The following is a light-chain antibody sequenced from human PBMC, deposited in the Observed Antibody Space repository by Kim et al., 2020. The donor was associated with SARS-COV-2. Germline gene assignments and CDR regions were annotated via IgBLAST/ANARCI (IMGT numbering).Light chain of an antibody. V-gene: IGKV3-20*01. CDR3: HHYGSSPRT. CDR1: QSVSSHS. J-gene: IGKJ2*01. CDR2: VAS. Sequence: LSPGNRATLSCRASQSVSSHSLAWYQQKPGQAPRLLSYVASSRATGIPVRFSGSGSGTDFTLSISRLEPEDFAVYYCHHYGSSPRTFGQGTKLEF.